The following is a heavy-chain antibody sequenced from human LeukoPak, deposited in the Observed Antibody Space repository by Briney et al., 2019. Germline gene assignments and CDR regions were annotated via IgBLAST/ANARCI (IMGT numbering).Heavy chain of an antibody. CDR1: GYTFSSYH. D-gene: IGHD2-2*01. V-gene: IGHV1-18*01. Sequence: ASVKVSCKASGYTFSSYHISWVRQAPGQGLEWIARISGHNGHTQYAQMLQGRVTMTTDTSTTTAYMELRSLTSDDTAVYYCARGLGYCSSTTCYGELPGDYWSQGTLVTVSS. J-gene: IGHJ4*02. CDR2: ISGHNGHT. CDR3: ARGLGYCSSTTCYGELPGDY.